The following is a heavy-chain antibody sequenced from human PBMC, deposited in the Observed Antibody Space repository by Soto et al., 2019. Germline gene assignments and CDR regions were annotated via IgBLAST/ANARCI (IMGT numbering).Heavy chain of an antibody. J-gene: IGHJ2*01. V-gene: IGHV3-7*05. D-gene: IGHD2-8*01. CDR3: ARNGTSWYFDV. CDR2: IKQDGSEK. Sequence: EVQLVESGGGLVQPGGSLRLSCAASGFTFSSYWMSWVRKAPGKGLEWVANIKQDGSEKYYVDSVKGRFTISRDNAKNSLYLQMNSLRAEDTAVYYCARNGTSWYFDVWGRGTLVTVSS. CDR1: GFTFSSYW.